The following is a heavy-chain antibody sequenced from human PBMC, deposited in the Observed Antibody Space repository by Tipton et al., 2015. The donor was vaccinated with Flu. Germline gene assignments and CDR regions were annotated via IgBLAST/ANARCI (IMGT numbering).Heavy chain of an antibody. CDR2: IHYSGIT. D-gene: IGHD2-21*01. CDR3: ARLEGAFEGGHCVGFNCWINF. V-gene: IGHV4-39*01. CDR1: GGSISDSSYY. J-gene: IGHJ4*02. Sequence: TLSLTCTVSGGSISDSSYYWGWIRQPPGKGLEWIGSIHYSGITYYKSSLKSRVTISVGTSINQFSLRLSSVTAADTAVYYCARLEGAFEGGHCVGFNCWINFWGQGTLVTVSS.